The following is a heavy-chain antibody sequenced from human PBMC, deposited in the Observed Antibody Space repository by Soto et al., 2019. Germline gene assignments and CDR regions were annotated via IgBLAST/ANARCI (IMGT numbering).Heavy chain of an antibody. D-gene: IGHD6-13*01. J-gene: IGHJ6*02. V-gene: IGHV1-8*01. CDR3: ARVRSEQQLYHYYGMDV. Sequence: WASVKVSCKASGYTFTSYDINWVRQATGQGLEWMGRMNPNSGNTGYAQKFQGRVTMTRNTSISTAYMELSSLRSEDTAVYYCARVRSEQQLYHYYGMDVWGQGTTVTVSS. CDR1: GYTFTSYD. CDR2: MNPNSGNT.